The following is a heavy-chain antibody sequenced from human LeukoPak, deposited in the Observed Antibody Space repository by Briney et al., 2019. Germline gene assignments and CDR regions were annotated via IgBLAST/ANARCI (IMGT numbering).Heavy chain of an antibody. CDR3: AKRADSYGYFDY. J-gene: IGHJ4*02. V-gene: IGHV3-23*01. CDR1: GFTVSSNY. CDR2: ISGSGGST. D-gene: IGHD5-18*01. Sequence: PGGSLRLSCAASGFTVSSNYMSWVRQAPGKGLEWVSAISGSGGSTYYADSVKGRFTISRDNSKNTPYLQMNSLRAEDTAVYYCAKRADSYGYFDYWGQGTLVTVSS.